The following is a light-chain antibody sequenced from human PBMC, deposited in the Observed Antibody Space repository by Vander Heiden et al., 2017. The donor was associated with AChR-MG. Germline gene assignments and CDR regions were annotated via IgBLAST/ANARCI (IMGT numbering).Light chain of an antibody. CDR2: GNS. CDR3: QSYDSSLSTSV. CDR1: SSNIGAGYD. J-gene: IGLJ3*02. V-gene: IGLV1-40*01. Sequence: SGAPGQRVTISCTGSSSNIGAGYDVHWYQQLPGTAPKLLIYGNSNRPSGVPDRFSGSKSGTSASLAITGLQAEDEADYYCQSYDSSLSTSVFGGGTKLTVL.